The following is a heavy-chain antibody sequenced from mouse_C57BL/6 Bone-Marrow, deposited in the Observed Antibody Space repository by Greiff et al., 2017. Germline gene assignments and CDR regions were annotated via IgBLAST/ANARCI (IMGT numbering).Heavy chain of an antibody. Sequence: EVKLMESGGGLLQPGGSLKLSCAASGFTFSDSYLYWFRQTPEKRLDWVAYISHGGGSTYYPDTVKGRFTIARDNAKNTLYLQMSRLKAEDTAMYYCARHLYAMDYWGQGTSVTVSS. CDR3: ARHLYAMDY. J-gene: IGHJ4*01. V-gene: IGHV5-12*01. CDR2: ISHGGGST. CDR1: GFTFSDSY.